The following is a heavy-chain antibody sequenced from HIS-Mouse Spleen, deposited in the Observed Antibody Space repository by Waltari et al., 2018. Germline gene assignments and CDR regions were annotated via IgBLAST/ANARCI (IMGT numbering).Heavy chain of an antibody. CDR3: ARELNY. CDR2: IYSGGRT. Sequence: EVQLVESGGGLVQPGGSLRLSCAASGFTVSSNYMSWVRQAQGEGREGGSVIYSGGRTYYADSVKGRCTISRDKSKNTLYLQMNSLRAEDTAVYYCARELNYWGQGTLVTVSS. V-gene: IGHV3-66*01. J-gene: IGHJ4*02. CDR1: GFTVSSNY.